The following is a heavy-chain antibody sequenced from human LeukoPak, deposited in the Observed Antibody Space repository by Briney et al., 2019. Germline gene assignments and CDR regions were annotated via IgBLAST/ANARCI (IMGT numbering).Heavy chain of an antibody. V-gene: IGHV1-2*02. Sequence: ASVKVSCKASGYTFTGYYMHWVRQAPGQGLEWMGWINPNSGGTNYAQEFQGRVTMTRDTSISTAYMELSRLRSDDTAVYYCARGDLNPDYWGQGTLVTVSS. J-gene: IGHJ4*02. CDR3: ARGDLNPDY. CDR2: INPNSGGT. D-gene: IGHD3/OR15-3a*01. CDR1: GYTFTGYY.